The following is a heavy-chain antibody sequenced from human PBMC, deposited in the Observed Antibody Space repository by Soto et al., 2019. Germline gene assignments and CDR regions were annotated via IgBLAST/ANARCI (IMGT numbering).Heavy chain of an antibody. J-gene: IGHJ6*02. CDR3: ARARRKVSLDRVGMNV. CDR1: GYTFTSYG. CDR2: ISAYNGNT. D-gene: IGHD3-22*01. Sequence: GASVKVSCKASGYTFTSYGISWVRQAPGQGLKWMGWISAYNGNTNYAQKLQGRVTMTTDTSTSTAYMELRSLRSADTAVYYCARARRKVSLDRVGMNVWGQGTTVTVSS. V-gene: IGHV1-18*01.